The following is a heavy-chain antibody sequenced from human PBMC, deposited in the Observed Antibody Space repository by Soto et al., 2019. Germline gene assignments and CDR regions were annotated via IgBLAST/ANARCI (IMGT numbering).Heavy chain of an antibody. Sequence: GASVKVSCKASGGTFSSYAISSVRQAPGQGLEWMGGIIPIFGTANYAQKFQGRVTITADESTSTAYMELSSLRSEDTAVFYCARGPFNDYGDNYYFDYWGQGTLVTVSS. CDR1: GGTFSSYA. CDR2: IIPIFGTA. D-gene: IGHD4-17*01. V-gene: IGHV1-69*13. CDR3: ARGPFNDYGDNYYFDY. J-gene: IGHJ4*02.